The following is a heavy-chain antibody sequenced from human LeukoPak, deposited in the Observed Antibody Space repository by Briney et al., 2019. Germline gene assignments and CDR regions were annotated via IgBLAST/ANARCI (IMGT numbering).Heavy chain of an antibody. CDR2: IVPAVGVP. V-gene: IGHV1-2*02. CDR1: GYTSTGQF. D-gene: IGHD2-8*02. CDR3: ARSGFSTGFYLDF. J-gene: IGHJ4*02. Sequence: ASVKVSCKASGYTSTGQFIHWRRQAPGQGLQCMAWIVPAVGVPHYEQKFQDTITLARDTSIATAYMEVHRLQSDDTAVYYCARSGFSTGFYLDFWGQGTLISVSS.